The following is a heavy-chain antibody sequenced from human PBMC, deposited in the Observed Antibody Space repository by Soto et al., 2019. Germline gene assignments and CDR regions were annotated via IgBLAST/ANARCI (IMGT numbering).Heavy chain of an antibody. CDR2: IIPIFGTA. D-gene: IGHD3-10*01. CDR3: AREVYYYGSGSHKGNFDY. V-gene: IGHV1-69*01. J-gene: IGHJ4*02. Sequence: QVQLVQSGAEVKKPGSSVKVSCKASGGTFSSYAISWVRQAPGQGLEWMGGIIPIFGTANYAQKFQGRVTITADESTSTGYMELSSLRSEDTAVYYCAREVYYYGSGSHKGNFDYWGQGTLVTVSS. CDR1: GGTFSSYA.